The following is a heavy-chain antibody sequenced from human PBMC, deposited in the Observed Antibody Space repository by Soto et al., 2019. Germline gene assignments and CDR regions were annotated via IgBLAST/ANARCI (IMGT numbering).Heavy chain of an antibody. V-gene: IGHV3-15*01. CDR3: TVLKVGIGAFDI. J-gene: IGHJ3*02. CDR1: GFTFSNPW. Sequence: VKLVESGGGLVKPGGSLRLSCAASGFTFSNPWMGWVRQAPGKGLEWVARIKTKTDGETTDYAAPVKDRFTISRDDSKSTLYLQMNSLKTEDTAVYYCTVLKVGIGAFDIRGQGTMVTVSS. D-gene: IGHD1-26*01. CDR2: IKTKTDGETT.